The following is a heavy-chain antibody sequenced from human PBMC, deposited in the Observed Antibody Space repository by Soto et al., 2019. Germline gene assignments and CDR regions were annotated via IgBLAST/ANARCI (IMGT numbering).Heavy chain of an antibody. CDR2: IYPGDSDT. V-gene: IGHV5-51*01. Sequence: VESLKISCKGSGYIFTSYWIGCLLQMPGKGLEWMGIIYPGDSDTRYSPSFQGQVTISADKSISTAYLQWSSLKASDTAMYYCARRRGYYDSSGHFDYWGQGTLVTVSS. J-gene: IGHJ4*02. D-gene: IGHD3-22*01. CDR1: GYIFTSYW. CDR3: ARRRGYYDSSGHFDY.